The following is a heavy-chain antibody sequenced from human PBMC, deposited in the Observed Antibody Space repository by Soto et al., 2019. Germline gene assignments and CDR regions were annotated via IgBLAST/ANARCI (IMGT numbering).Heavy chain of an antibody. J-gene: IGHJ4*02. V-gene: IGHV3-30*18. CDR2: VSNAGSST. CDR1: GFSFSDFG. D-gene: IGHD2-15*01. Sequence: GGSLRLSCAASGFSFSDFGMYWVRQAPGKGLEWVAVVSNAGSSTFYVDSVKGRFTISRDNSKRTVYLQMNSLRAEDTAVYYCAKGYLYCSGGGCYGPVDFWGQGTLVTVSS. CDR3: AKGYLYCSGGGCYGPVDF.